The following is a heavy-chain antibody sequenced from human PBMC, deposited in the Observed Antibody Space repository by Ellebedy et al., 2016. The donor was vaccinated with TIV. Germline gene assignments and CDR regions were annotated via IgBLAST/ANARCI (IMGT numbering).Heavy chain of an antibody. CDR1: GYTFTSYG. D-gene: IGHD2-15*01. CDR2: ISAYNGNT. CDR3: ARDQDVVVVAATPVWFDP. Sequence: ASVKVSCKASGYTFTSYGISWVRQAPGQGLEWMGWISAYNGNTNYAQKLQGRVTMTTDTSTSTAYMGLRSLRSDDTAVYYCARDQDVVVVAATPVWFDPWGQGTLVTVSS. J-gene: IGHJ5*02. V-gene: IGHV1-18*01.